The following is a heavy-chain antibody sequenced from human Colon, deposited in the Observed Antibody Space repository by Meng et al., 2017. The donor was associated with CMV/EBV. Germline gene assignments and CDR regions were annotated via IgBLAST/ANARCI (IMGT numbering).Heavy chain of an antibody. V-gene: IGHV3-48*03. CDR2: ISNDGTGGVT. Sequence: GGSLRLSCAGSAVTSRSDHFNWVRQAPGKGLEWISYISNDGTGGVTYYAGSVKGRFTISRDTAKNSVYLQMNSPRVEATALYYCARDRPHGIMDVWGQGTMVTVSS. J-gene: IGHJ6*02. D-gene: IGHD1-26*01. CDR1: AVTSRSDH. CDR3: ARDRPHGIMDV.